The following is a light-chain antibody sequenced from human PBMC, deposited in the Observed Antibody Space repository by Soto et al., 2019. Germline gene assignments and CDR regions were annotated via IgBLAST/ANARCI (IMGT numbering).Light chain of an antibody. CDR3: SSYAGSNIVV. V-gene: IGLV2-8*01. Sequence: QSALTQPPSESGSPGQSVTISCTGTSSDVGGYNFVSWYQQHPGKAPKLMIYEVSERPSGVPDRFSGSKSGNTASLTVSGLQAEDESDYYCSSYAGSNIVVFGGGTKLTLL. J-gene: IGLJ2*01. CDR1: SSDVGGYNF. CDR2: EVS.